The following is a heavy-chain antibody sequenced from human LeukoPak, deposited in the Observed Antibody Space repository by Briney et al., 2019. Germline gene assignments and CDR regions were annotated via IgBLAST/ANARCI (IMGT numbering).Heavy chain of an antibody. CDR2: ISGTSTYI. D-gene: IGHD3-9*01. J-gene: IGHJ4*02. V-gene: IGHV3-21*06. CDR3: ATAPYDILTGYSPYYFDY. CDR1: GFTLSNYN. Sequence: GGSLRLSCAASGFTLSNYNMNWVRQAPGKGLEWVSSISGTSTYIYYADSVKGRFTISRDNAKNSLYLQMNSLRAEDTAVYYCATAPYDILTGYSPYYFDYWGQGTLVTVSS.